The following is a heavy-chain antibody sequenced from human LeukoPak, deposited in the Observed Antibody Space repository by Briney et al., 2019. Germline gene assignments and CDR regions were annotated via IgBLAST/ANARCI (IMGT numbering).Heavy chain of an antibody. V-gene: IGHV1-18*01. Sequence: ASVKVSCKASGYTFTSYGISWVRQAPGQGLEWMGWISAYNGNTNYAQKLQGRVTMTTDTSTSTAYMELRSLRSDDTAVYYCARDPFLDRGDSCFDYWGQGTLVTVSS. CDR2: ISAYNGNT. CDR3: ARDPFLDRGDSCFDY. D-gene: IGHD2-21*02. J-gene: IGHJ4*02. CDR1: GYTFTSYG.